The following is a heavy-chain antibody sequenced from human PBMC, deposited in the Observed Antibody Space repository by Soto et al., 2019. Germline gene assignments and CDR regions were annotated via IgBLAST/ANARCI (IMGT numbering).Heavy chain of an antibody. Sequence: VGSLRLSCAASGFTFSSYTMNWFRQAPGKGLEWVSGINSGGRTYYADSVKGRFTISRDDSKNTLYLQIISLRAEDTAVYYCAKDLRPDGVWDFDYWGQGTLVTVSS. D-gene: IGHD4-17*01. V-gene: IGHV3-23*01. CDR2: INSGGRT. CDR1: GFTFSSYT. J-gene: IGHJ4*02. CDR3: AKDLRPDGVWDFDY.